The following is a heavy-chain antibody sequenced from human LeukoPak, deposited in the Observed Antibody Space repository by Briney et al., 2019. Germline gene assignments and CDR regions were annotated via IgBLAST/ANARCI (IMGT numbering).Heavy chain of an antibody. J-gene: IGHJ4*02. V-gene: IGHV3-23*01. CDR1: GFTFSTYA. D-gene: IGHD3-22*01. CDR2: ISSSGDST. CDR3: ANDRSRFDISGYCFHY. Sequence: GGSLRPSCAPSGFTFSTYAMTWVRQAPGKGLEWVSSISSSGDSTYYADSVKGRFTISRDDSKNTMYLQMDSLRAEDTAVYYCANDRSRFDISGYCFHYWGQGTLVTVSS.